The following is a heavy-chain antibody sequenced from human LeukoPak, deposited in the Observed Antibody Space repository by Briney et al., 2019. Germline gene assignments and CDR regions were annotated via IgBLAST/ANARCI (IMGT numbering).Heavy chain of an antibody. CDR1: VGSFSGYY. Sequence: SETLSLTCAVYVGSFSGYYWSWIRQPPGNGLEWIGEINHSGSTNYNPSLKSRVTISVDTSKNQFSLKLSSVTAADTAVYYCARMYPTLDYWGQGTLVTVSS. CDR2: INHSGST. D-gene: IGHD2-8*01. J-gene: IGHJ4*02. CDR3: ARMYPTLDY. V-gene: IGHV4-34*01.